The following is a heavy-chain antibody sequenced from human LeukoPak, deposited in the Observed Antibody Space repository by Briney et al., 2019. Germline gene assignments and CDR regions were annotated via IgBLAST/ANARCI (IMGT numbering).Heavy chain of an antibody. CDR1: GFTVSANY. J-gene: IGHJ4*02. CDR3: ARDQYGDYALDY. D-gene: IGHD4-17*01. V-gene: IGHV3-53*01. Sequence: GGSLRLSCATSGFTVSANYMTWVRQAPGKGLEWVSVIYNDGSTYYADSVKGRFTISRDTAKNSLYLQMNSLRAEDTAVYYCARDQYGDYALDYWGQGTLVTVSS. CDR2: IYNDGST.